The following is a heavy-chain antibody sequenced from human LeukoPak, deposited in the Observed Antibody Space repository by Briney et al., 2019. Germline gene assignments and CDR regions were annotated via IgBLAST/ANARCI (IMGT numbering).Heavy chain of an antibody. CDR2: ISGSGGST. D-gene: IGHD3-22*01. J-gene: IGHJ4*02. CDR3: AKDDDSSGYPH. Sequence: GGSLRLSCAASGFTFSSYAMSWVRQAPGKGLEWVSAISGSGGSTYYADSVQGRFTISRDNSKNTLYLQMNSLRAEDTAVYYCAKDDDSSGYPHWGQGTLVTVSS. V-gene: IGHV3-23*01. CDR1: GFTFSSYA.